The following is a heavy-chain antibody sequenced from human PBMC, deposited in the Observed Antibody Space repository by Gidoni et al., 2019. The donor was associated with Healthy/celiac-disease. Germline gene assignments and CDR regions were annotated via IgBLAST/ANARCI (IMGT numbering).Heavy chain of an antibody. CDR1: GFTVGSNY. V-gene: IGHV3-66*01. CDR2: IYSGGST. D-gene: IGHD3-10*01. Sequence: EVQLVESGGGLVEPGGSLRLSCAASGFTVGSNYMTWVRQAPGKGLGWVSVIYSGGSTYYADSVKGRFTISRDNSKNKLYLKMNSLRAEDTAVYYCAREPPYYYGSGSYSHYYYGMDVWGQGTTVTVSS. J-gene: IGHJ6*02. CDR3: AREPPYYYGSGSYSHYYYGMDV.